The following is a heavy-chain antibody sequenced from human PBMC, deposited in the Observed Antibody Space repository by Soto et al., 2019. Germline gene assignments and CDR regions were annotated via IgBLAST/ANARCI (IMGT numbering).Heavy chain of an antibody. CDR2: INHSGST. Sequence: SETLSLTCAVYGGSFSGYYWSWIRQPPGKGLEWIGEINHSGSTNYNPSLKSRVTISVDTSKNQFSLKLSSVTAADTAVYYCARGLYSSSQNYYYYYYMDVWGKGTTVTVSS. V-gene: IGHV4-34*01. CDR1: GGSFSGYY. CDR3: ARGLYSSSQNYYYYYYMDV. J-gene: IGHJ6*03. D-gene: IGHD6-6*01.